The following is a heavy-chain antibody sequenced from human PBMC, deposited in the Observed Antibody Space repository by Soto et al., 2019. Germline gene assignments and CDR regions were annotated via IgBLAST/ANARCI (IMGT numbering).Heavy chain of an antibody. CDR1: GFTFSTYA. J-gene: IGHJ3*02. D-gene: IGHD3-10*01. V-gene: IGHV3-23*01. CDR3: AKVSRFLDSGLI. Sequence: EVQLLESGGGLVQPGGSLRLSCTPSGFTFSTYAMTWVRQAPGKGLEWVSAISGGGGPTYYADSVKGRFTISRDNSKNTLYLQMNSLRADDTAVYYCAKVSRFLDSGLIWGQGTLVTVSS. CDR2: ISGGGGPT.